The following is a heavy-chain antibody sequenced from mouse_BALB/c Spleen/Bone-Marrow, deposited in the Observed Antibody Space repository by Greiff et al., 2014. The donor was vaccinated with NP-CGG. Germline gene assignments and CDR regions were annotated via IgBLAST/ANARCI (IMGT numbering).Heavy chain of an antibody. CDR1: GYAFTNYW. CDR3: TRRRSLDY. CDR2: IYPGSGNT. Sequence: VMLVESGTELVRPGTSVKISCKASGYAFTNYWLGWVKQRPGHGLEWIGDIYPGSGNTYYNEKFKGKVTLTADKSSSTAYMQLSGLTSEDSAVYLCTRRRSLDYWGQGTTLTVSS. J-gene: IGHJ2*01. V-gene: IGHV1-63*01.